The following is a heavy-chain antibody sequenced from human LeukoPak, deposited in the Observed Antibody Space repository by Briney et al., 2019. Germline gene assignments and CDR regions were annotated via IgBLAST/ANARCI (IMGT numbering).Heavy chain of an antibody. CDR2: IRYDGSNK. V-gene: IGHV3-30*02. Sequence: GGSLRLSCAASGFTFSRSWMSWVRQAPGKGLEWVAFIRYDGSNKYYADSVKGRFTISRDNSKNTLYLQMNSLRAEDTAVYYCAKDGATSLGYWGQGTLVTVSS. CDR1: GFTFSRSW. CDR3: AKDGATSLGY. D-gene: IGHD5-12*01. J-gene: IGHJ4*02.